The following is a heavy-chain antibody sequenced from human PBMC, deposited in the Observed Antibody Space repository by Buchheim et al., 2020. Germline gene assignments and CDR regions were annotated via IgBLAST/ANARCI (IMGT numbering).Heavy chain of an antibody. J-gene: IGHJ4*02. V-gene: IGHV3-23*01. CDR2: IILNDDAT. CDR3: ARDRNWGSTYFDF. Sequence: EVQLLESGGGLVQPGGSLRLYCAASGFAFTTSAMSWVRQAPGQGLECVSPIILNDDATYYAKSVKGRFTISSDTSKNTLYLQMNSLRAEDTAVYYCARDRNWGSTYFDFWGQGSL. D-gene: IGHD7-27*01. CDR1: GFAFTTSA.